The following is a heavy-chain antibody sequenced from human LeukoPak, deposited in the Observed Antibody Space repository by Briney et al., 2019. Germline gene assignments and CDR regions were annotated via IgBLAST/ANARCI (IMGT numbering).Heavy chain of an antibody. D-gene: IGHD6-19*01. CDR1: GDSLSSNIYY. CDR2: IDYSGTT. J-gene: IGHJ4*02. V-gene: IGHV4-39*07. Sequence: SETLSLTCSVSGDSLSSNIYYWGCLRQPPGKGLEWIGSIDYSGTTYYNSSLKSRVTMSVDTSKNQFSLKLNSLTAADTAVYYCARDRGVVAGTGGYFDYWGQGTLVTVSS. CDR3: ARDRGVVAGTGGYFDY.